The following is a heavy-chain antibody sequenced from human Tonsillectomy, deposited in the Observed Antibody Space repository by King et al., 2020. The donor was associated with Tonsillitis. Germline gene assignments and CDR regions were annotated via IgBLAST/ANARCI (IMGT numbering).Heavy chain of an antibody. D-gene: IGHD3-22*01. CDR2: ISSSGSTI. V-gene: IGHV3-48*03. CDR3: ASTSQLPRTYYYDSSGQAGGAD. Sequence: VQLVESGGGLVQPGGSLRLSCAASGFTFSSYEMNWVRQAPGKGLEWGSYISSSGSTIYYADSVKGRFTISRDNAKNSLYLQMNSLRAEDTAVYYCASTSQLPRTYYYDSSGQAGGADWGQGTLVTVSS. CDR1: GFTFSSYE. J-gene: IGHJ4*02.